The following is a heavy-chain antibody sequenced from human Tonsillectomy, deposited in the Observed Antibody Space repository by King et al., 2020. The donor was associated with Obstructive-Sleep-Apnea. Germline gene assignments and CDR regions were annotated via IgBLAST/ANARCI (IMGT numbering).Heavy chain of an antibody. CDR2: IYYSGST. CDR1: GGSISSSSYY. D-gene: IGHD4-11*01. J-gene: IGHJ5*02. V-gene: IGHV4-39*07. CDR3: ARVSNPDQDWFDP. Sequence: QLQESGPGLVKPSETLSLTCTVSGGSISSSSYYWGWIRQPPGKGLEWIGSIYYSGSTYYNPSLKSRVTISVDTSKNQFSLKLSSRTAADPAVYYCARVSNPDQDWFDPWGQGTLVTVSS.